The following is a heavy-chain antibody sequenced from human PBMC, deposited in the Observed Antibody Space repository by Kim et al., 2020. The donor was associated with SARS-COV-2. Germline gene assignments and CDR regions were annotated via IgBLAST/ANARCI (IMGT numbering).Heavy chain of an antibody. Sequence: SETLSLTCTVSGGSISSGGYYWSWNRQHPGKGLEWIGYIYYSGSTYYNPSLKSRATISVDTSKNQFPRKLSSVTAAATAVYYCAGARYDFWSGYYFDYSGQGTLVPDSS. CDR2: IYYSGST. D-gene: IGHD3-3*01. J-gene: IGHJ4*02. CDR1: GGSISSGGYY. V-gene: IGHV4-31*03. CDR3: AGARYDFWSGYYFDY.